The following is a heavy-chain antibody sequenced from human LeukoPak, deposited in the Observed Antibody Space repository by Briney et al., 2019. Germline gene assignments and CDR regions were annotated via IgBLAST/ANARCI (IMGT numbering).Heavy chain of an antibody. Sequence: SETLSLTCAVYGGSFSGYYWSWIRQPPGEGLEWIGEINHSGSTNYNPSLKRRVTISVDTSKNQFSLKLSSVTAADTAVYYCARRRGSGSYYGIDYWGQGTLVTVSS. J-gene: IGHJ4*02. CDR3: ARRRGSGSYYGIDY. CDR1: GGSFSGYY. V-gene: IGHV4-34*01. D-gene: IGHD3-10*01. CDR2: INHSGST.